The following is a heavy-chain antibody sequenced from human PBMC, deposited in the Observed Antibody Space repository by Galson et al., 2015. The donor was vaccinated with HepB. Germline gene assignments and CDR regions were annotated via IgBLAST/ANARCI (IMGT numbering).Heavy chain of an antibody. CDR3: ARDPLRYCSSTSCPPTSIAAAGTSYYYYYYGMDV. J-gene: IGHJ6*02. CDR1: GGTFSSYA. V-gene: IGHV1-69*13. Sequence: SVKVSCKASGGTFSSYAISWVRQAPGQGLEWMGGIIPIFGTANYAQKFQGRVTITADESTSTAYMELSSLRSEDTAVYYCARDPLRYCSSTSCPPTSIAAAGTSYYYYYYGMDVWGQGTTVTVSS. D-gene: IGHD2-2*01. CDR2: IIPIFGTA.